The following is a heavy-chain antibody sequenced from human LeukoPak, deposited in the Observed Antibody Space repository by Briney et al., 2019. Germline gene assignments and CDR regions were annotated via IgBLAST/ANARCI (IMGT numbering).Heavy chain of an antibody. Sequence: PGGSLRLSCAASGFNVEDYAMHWVRLPPGKGLEWVSGITWDSNNIDYADSVKGRFTISRDNAQNSLTLNMHGLRLEDTALYFCASKRVWGQGTLVTVSS. J-gene: IGHJ4*02. V-gene: IGHV3-9*01. CDR3: ASKRV. CDR2: ITWDSNNI. CDR1: GFNVEDYA.